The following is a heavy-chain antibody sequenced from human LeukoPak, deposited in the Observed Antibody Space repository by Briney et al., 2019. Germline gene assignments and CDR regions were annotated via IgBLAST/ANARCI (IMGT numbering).Heavy chain of an antibody. CDR3: ARHGWHAWYFDL. J-gene: IGHJ2*01. CDR1: GESFSGYS. Sequence: PSETLSLTCVVYGESFSGYSWSWVRQPPGKGLEWIGEINQRRNTNYNPSLKSRVTISIDTSKNQFSLKLSSVTAADTAVYYCARHGWHAWYFDLWGRGTLVTVSS. V-gene: IGHV4-34*01. D-gene: IGHD6-19*01. CDR2: INQRRNT.